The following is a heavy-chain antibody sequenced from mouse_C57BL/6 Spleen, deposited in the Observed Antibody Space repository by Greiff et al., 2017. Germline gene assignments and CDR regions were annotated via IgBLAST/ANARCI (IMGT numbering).Heavy chain of an antibody. J-gene: IGHJ2*01. CDR3: ARSSDYSSAFDY. CDR1: GYTFTSYW. Sequence: QVQLQQPGAELVKPGASVKMSCKASGYTFTSYWITWVKQRPGQGLEWIGDIYPGSGSTNYNEKFKSKATLTVDTSSSTAYMQLSSLTSEDSAVYYCARSSDYSSAFDYWGQGTTRTVSS. CDR2: IYPGSGST. V-gene: IGHV1-55*01. D-gene: IGHD3-2*02.